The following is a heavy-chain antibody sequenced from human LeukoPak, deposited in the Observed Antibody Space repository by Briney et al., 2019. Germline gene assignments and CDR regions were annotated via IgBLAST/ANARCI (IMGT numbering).Heavy chain of an antibody. J-gene: IGHJ6*02. CDR1: GGSISSARDY. CDR2: IYYSGST. V-gene: IGHV4-31*03. CDR3: ARLVVAATPYYYYYYGMDV. D-gene: IGHD2-15*01. Sequence: TLSLTCIVSGGSISSARDYWSWIRQHPGKGLEWIGYIYYSGSTYYNPSLKSRVAISVDTSKNQFSLKLSSVTAADTAVYYCARLVVAATPYYYYYYGMDVWGQGTTVTVSS.